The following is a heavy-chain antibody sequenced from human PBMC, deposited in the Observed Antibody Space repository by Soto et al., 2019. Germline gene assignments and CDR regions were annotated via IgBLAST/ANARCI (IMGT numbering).Heavy chain of an antibody. Sequence: SETLSLTCTVSGGSISSYYWSWIRQPPGKGLEWIGYIYYSGSTNYNPSLKSRVTISLDTSKNQFSLKLSSVTAADTAVYYCARCYFDTGGYSNWFDPWGQGTLVTVSS. J-gene: IGHJ5*02. CDR1: GGSISSYY. CDR2: IYYSGST. D-gene: IGHD3-22*01. CDR3: ARCYFDTGGYSNWFDP. V-gene: IGHV4-59*12.